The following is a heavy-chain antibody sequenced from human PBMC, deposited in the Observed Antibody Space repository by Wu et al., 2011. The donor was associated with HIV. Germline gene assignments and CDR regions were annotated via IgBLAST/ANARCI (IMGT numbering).Heavy chain of an antibody. D-gene: IGHD2/OR15-2a*01. J-gene: IGHJ4*02. CDR1: GGTFSSYA. Sequence: SVKVSCKASGGTFSSYAISWVRQAPGQGLEWMGGIIPIFGTAHYAQRFQDRVTITADRSTGTGYMELSSLRSEDTAVYYCARPPHRRGFLPFDYWGQGTLVTVSS. CDR3: ARPPHRRGFLPFDY. V-gene: IGHV1-69*06. CDR2: IIPIFGTA.